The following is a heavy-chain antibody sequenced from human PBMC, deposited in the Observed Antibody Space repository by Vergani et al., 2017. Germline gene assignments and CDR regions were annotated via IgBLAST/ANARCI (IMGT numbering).Heavy chain of an antibody. CDR1: GFTFSSYW. V-gene: IGHV3-7*01. D-gene: IGHD4-17*01. J-gene: IGHJ6*02. CDR2: IKQDGSEK. Sequence: EVQLVESGGGLVQPGGSLRLSCAASGFTFSSYWMSWVRQAPGKGLEWVANIKQDGSEKDYVDSVKGRFTISRDNAKNSLYLQMNSLRAEDTAVYYCARDRVDYGDYYYYGMDVWGQGTTVTVSS. CDR3: ARDRVDYGDYYYYGMDV.